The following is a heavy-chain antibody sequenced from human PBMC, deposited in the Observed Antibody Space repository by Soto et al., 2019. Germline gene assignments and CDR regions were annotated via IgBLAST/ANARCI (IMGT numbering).Heavy chain of an antibody. D-gene: IGHD2-21*01. J-gene: IGHJ4*02. CDR3: AKGLALMADH. CDR2: ILYDGSKE. Sequence: GGSLRLSCTDSGFRFNTYVMDWVRQAPGKGLEWVARILYDGSKEYYADPVKGRFTISGDNSKNTLYLQMDRLRVEDTAVYFCAKGLALMADHWGQGTPVTVS. CDR1: GFRFNTYV. V-gene: IGHV3-30*18.